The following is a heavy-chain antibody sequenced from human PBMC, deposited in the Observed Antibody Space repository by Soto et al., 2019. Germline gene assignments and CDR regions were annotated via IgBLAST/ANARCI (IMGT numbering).Heavy chain of an antibody. V-gene: IGHV4-30-4*01. Sequence: SETLSLTCSVSGGSISSGYYYWSWIRQPPGKGLGWIGNIYYSGNTYYNPSLKSRVTISVDTSKNQFSLKLSSVTAADTAVYYCARGTTYYDFWSGYYTGFGYWGQGTLVTVSS. CDR1: GGSISSGYYY. J-gene: IGHJ4*02. D-gene: IGHD3-3*01. CDR2: IYYSGNT. CDR3: ARGTTYYDFWSGYYTGFGY.